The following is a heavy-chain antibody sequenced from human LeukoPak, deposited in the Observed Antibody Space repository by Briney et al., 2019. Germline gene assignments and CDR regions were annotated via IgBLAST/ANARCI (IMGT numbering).Heavy chain of an antibody. CDR1: GLTFSSHW. Sequence: GSLRLSCAASGLTFSSHWMHWVRQAPGKGLEWIGEMYLSGTTHSNPSVKSRVTISIDKSKNQFFLNLSSVTAADTAVYYCAGLVGRYSSGLYYYYFDYWGQGTLVTVSS. J-gene: IGHJ4*02. CDR3: AGLVGRYSSGLYYYYFDY. V-gene: IGHV4-4*02. CDR2: MYLSGTT. D-gene: IGHD3-22*01.